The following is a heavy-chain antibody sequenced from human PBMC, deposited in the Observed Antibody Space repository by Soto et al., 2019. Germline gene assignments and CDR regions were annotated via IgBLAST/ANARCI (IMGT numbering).Heavy chain of an antibody. CDR3: ARAMVRGDPFDY. V-gene: IGHV4-59*01. D-gene: IGHD3-10*01. CDR2: IYYSGST. J-gene: IGHJ4*02. Sequence: PSETLSLTCTVSGGSISSYYWSWIRQPPGKGLEWIGYIYYSGSTNYNPSLKSRVTISVDTSKNQFSLKLSSVTAADTAVYYCARAMVRGDPFDYWGQGTLVTVSS. CDR1: GGSISSYY.